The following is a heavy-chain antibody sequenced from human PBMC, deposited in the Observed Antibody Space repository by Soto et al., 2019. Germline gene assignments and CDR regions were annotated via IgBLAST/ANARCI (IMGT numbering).Heavy chain of an antibody. CDR2: TSSSGAST. V-gene: IGHV3-23*01. CDR1: GFTFSNYA. J-gene: IGHJ3*02. D-gene: IGHD2-15*01. CDR3: AKELLGYGSGGRCTGGDAFDI. Sequence: GGSLRLSCAASGFTFSNYAMSWVRQAPGKGLEWVSATSSSGASTYYAASVKGRFTISRDNSKNTLYLQMNSLRAEDTAVYYCAKELLGYGSGGRCTGGDAFDIWGQGTMVTVSS.